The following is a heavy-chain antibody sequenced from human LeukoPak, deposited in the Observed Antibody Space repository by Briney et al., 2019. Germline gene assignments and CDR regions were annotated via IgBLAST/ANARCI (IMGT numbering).Heavy chain of an antibody. CDR3: AKGTTVTTLYHYYMDV. D-gene: IGHD4-17*01. Sequence: QAGGSLRLSCAASGFTFSSYAMSWVRQAPGKGLEWVSFISGSGGSTDYADSVKGRFTISRDNSKNTLYLQMNGLRAEDTAVYYCAKGTTVTTLYHYYMDVWGKGTTVTVSS. CDR2: ISGSGGST. J-gene: IGHJ6*03. V-gene: IGHV3-23*01. CDR1: GFTFSSYA.